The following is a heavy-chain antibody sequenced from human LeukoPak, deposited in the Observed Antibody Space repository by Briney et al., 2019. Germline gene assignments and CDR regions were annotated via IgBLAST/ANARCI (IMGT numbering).Heavy chain of an antibody. D-gene: IGHD4-17*01. V-gene: IGHV4-61*02. J-gene: IGHJ4*02. Sequence: PSETLSLTCTVSGGSISSGSYYWSWIRQPAGKGLEWIGRIYTSGSTNYNPSLKSRVTISVDTSKNQFSLKLSSVTAADTAVYYCARGRHATTVTDYWGQGTLVTVSS. CDR3: ARGRHATTVTDY. CDR2: IYTSGST. CDR1: GGSISSGSYY.